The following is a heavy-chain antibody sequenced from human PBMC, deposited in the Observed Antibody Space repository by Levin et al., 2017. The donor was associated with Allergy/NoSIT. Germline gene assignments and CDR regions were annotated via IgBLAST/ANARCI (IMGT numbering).Heavy chain of an antibody. D-gene: IGHD3-3*01. V-gene: IGHV3-48*03. CDR3: ARQLGNLWSGYHYFPY. CDR1: GFTFSSYE. CDR2: ISSSGSTI. Sequence: GGSLRLSCAASGFTFSSYEMNWVRQAPGKGLEWVSYISSSGSTIYYADSVKGRFTISRANAKNSLYLQMTSLRAEDTAVYYCARQLGNLWSGYHYFPYWGQGTLVTVSS. J-gene: IGHJ4*02.